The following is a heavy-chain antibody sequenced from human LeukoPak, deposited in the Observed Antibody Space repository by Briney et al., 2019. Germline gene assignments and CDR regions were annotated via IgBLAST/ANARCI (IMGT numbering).Heavy chain of an antibody. V-gene: IGHV4-4*07. CDR3: ARDYKVDTAMVISKGGRYGSLGAFDI. Sequence: PSETLSLTCTVSGGSISSYYWSWIRQPAGKGLEWIGRIYTSGSTNYNPSLKSRVTMSVDTSKNQFSLKLSSVTAADTAVYYCARDYKVDTAMVISKGGRYGSLGAFDIWGQGTMVTVSS. CDR1: GGSISSYY. J-gene: IGHJ3*02. CDR2: IYTSGST. D-gene: IGHD5-18*01.